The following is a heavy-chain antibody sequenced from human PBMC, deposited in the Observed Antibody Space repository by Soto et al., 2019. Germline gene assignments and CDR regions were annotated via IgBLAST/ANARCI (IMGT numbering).Heavy chain of an antibody. CDR2: ISGSGYHT. D-gene: IGHD1-26*01. J-gene: IGHJ5*02. Sequence: EVQLLESGGGLVQPGGSLRLSCAASKFTFNNYAMSWVRQAPGKGLEWVSAISGSGYHTYYADSVKGRFTISRDNSKNTRYLQMNSLRAEDTALYYCAKDPADVVRESNWFDPWGQGTLVTVSS. V-gene: IGHV3-23*01. CDR3: AKDPADVVRESNWFDP. CDR1: KFTFNNYA.